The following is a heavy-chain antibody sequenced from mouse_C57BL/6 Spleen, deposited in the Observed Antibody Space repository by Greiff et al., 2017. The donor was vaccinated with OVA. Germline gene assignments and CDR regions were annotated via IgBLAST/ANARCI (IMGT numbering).Heavy chain of an antibody. J-gene: IGHJ2*01. Sequence: VQLQQSGAELVRPGASVTLSCKASGYTFTDYEMHWVKQTPVHGLEWIGAIDPETGGTAYNQKFKGKAILTADKSSSTAYMELRSLTSEDSAVYYCKIRDGHYFDHWGQGTTLTVSS. V-gene: IGHV1-15*01. CDR1: GYTFTDYE. D-gene: IGHD3-1*01. CDR3: KIRDGHYFDH. CDR2: IDPETGGT.